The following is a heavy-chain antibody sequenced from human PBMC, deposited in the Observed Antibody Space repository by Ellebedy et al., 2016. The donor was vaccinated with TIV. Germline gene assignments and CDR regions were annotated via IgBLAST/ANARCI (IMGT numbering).Heavy chain of an antibody. CDR1: GFFFSGYE. J-gene: IGHJ4*02. D-gene: IGHD2-21*02. V-gene: IGHV3-74*01. Sequence: GGSLRLSXTASGFFFSGYEMHWVRQGPGKGLEWVSRISGDGSTTNYADSVKGRFTISRDNAKNTLYLLMNSLRAEDTAYYYCVVFNCGADCSRWGQGTLVTVSS. CDR2: ISGDGSTT. CDR3: VVFNCGADCSR.